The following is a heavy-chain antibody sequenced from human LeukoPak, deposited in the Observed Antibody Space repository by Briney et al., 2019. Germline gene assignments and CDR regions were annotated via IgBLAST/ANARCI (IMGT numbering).Heavy chain of an antibody. CDR2: IYSGGNT. V-gene: IGHV3-66*01. CDR1: GFSVSSNY. J-gene: IGHJ4*02. Sequence: PGGSLRLSCAASGFSVSSNYMNWVRQAPGKGLEWVSVIYSGGNTYYADSVKGRFTISRDNSKNTLYLQMNSLRAEDTALYYCVTNVDYWGQGTPVTVSS. CDR3: VTNVDY.